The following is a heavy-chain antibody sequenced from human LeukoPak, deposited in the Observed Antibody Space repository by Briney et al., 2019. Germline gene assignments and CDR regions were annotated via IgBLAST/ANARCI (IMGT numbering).Heavy chain of an antibody. D-gene: IGHD3-10*01. V-gene: IGHV1-2*02. J-gene: IGHJ4*02. CDR3: ARDGPAQMVDLDY. Sequence: ASVKVSCKASGYTFSGTGWYLYWLRQAPGQGLECMGWIHPNNGDTAYAQRFEGRVAMTRDTSISTAYMELRRLRPDDTAVYFCARDGPAQMVDLDYWGQGTLVTVSS. CDR1: GYTFSGTGWY. CDR2: IHPNNGDT.